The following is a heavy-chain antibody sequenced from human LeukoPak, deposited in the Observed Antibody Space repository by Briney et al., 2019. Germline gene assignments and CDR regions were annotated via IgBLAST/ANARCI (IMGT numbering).Heavy chain of an antibody. D-gene: IGHD6-13*01. CDR3: ARVFRGSWYITLSRKNWFDP. J-gene: IGHJ5*02. CDR1: GYTFTSYA. CDR2: INTNTGNP. V-gene: IGHV7-4-1*02. Sequence: GASVKVSCKASGYTFTSYAMNWVRQAPGQGLEWMGWINTNTGNPTYAQGFTGRFVFSLDTSVSTAYLQISSLKAEDTAVYYCARVFRGSWYITLSRKNWFDPWGQGTLVTVSS.